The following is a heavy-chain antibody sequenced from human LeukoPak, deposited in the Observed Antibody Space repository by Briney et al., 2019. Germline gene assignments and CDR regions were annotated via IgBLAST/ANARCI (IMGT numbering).Heavy chain of an antibody. CDR3: ARRVVAASSPLSTFDP. Sequence: SVKVSCKASGGTFSSYAISWVRQAPGQGLEWMGGIIPIFGTANYAQKFQGRVTITADESTSTAYMELSSLRSEDTAVYYCARRVVAASSPLSTFDPWGQGTLVTVSS. D-gene: IGHD2-15*01. CDR1: GGTFSSYA. J-gene: IGHJ5*02. CDR2: IIPIFGTA. V-gene: IGHV1-69*13.